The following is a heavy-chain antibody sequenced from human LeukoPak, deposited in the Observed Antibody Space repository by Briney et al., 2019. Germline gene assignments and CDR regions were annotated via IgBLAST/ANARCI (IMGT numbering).Heavy chain of an antibody. CDR2: IIPIFGTA. V-gene: IGHV1-69*06. Sequence: GASVKVSCKASGGTFSSYAISWVRQAPGQGLEWMGGIIPIFGTANYAQKFQGRVTITADKSTSTAYMELSSLRSEDTAVYYCATGDSGRLYAEYFQHWGQGTLVTVSS. J-gene: IGHJ1*01. CDR1: GGTFSSYA. CDR3: ATGDSGRLYAEYFQH. D-gene: IGHD2-21*01.